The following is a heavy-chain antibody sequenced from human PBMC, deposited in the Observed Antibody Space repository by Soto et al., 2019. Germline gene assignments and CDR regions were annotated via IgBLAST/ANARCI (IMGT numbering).Heavy chain of an antibody. CDR2: ISYDGSNK. CDR1: GFTFSSYG. D-gene: IGHD3-10*01. CDR3: AKWVQLANNWFDP. V-gene: IGHV3-30*18. J-gene: IGHJ5*02. Sequence: QAQLVESGGGVVQPGRSLRLSCAASGFTFSSYGMHWVRQAPGKGLEWVAVISYDGSNKYYADSVKGRFTISRDNSKNTLYLQMNSLRAEDTAVYYCAKWVQLANNWFDPWGQGTLVTVSS.